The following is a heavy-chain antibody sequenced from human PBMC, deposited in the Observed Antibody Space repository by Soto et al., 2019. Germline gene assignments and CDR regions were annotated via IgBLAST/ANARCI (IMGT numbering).Heavy chain of an antibody. CDR2: IIPIFGTA. V-gene: IGHV1-69*01. CDR3: ARTLSPGITMVERYYYYGMDV. D-gene: IGHD3-10*01. J-gene: IGHJ6*02. CDR1: GGTFSSYA. Sequence: QVQLVQSGAEVKKPGSSVKVSCKASGGTFSSYAISWVRQAPGQGLEWMGGIIPIFGTANYTQKFQGRVTITADESTSTAYMELSSLRSEDTAVYYCARTLSPGITMVERYYYYGMDVWGQGTTVTVSS.